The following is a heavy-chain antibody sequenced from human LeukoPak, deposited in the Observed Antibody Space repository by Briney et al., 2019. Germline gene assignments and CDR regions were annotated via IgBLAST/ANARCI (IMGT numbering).Heavy chain of an antibody. CDR3: ARDGKDYGDYYFGY. CDR1: GFTFSNYG. D-gene: IGHD4-17*01. CDR2: TYSDGST. V-gene: IGHV3-53*01. J-gene: IGHJ4*02. Sequence: GGSLRLSCAASGFTFSNYGMNWVRQAPGKGLEWVSVTYSDGSTYYADSVKGRFTISRGSSKNTLYLQMNTLRAEDTAVYYCARDGKDYGDYYFGYWGQGTLVTVSS.